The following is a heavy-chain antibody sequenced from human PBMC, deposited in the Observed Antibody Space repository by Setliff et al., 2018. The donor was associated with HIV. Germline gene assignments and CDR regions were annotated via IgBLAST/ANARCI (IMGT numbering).Heavy chain of an antibody. V-gene: IGHV3-30*06. Sequence: PGGSLRLSCAASGFTFSNYGMHWVRQAPGKGLEWVAVISYDGSNKYYADSVKGRFTISRDNSKNTLYLQMNSLRAEDTAVYYCAKGVAVAGTYFQHWGQGTLVTVSS. J-gene: IGHJ1*01. CDR1: GFTFSNYG. CDR3: AKGVAVAGTYFQH. CDR2: ISYDGSNK. D-gene: IGHD6-19*01.